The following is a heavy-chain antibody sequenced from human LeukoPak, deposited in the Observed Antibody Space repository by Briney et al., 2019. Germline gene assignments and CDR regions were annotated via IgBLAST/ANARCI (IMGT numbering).Heavy chain of an antibody. Sequence: GGSLRLSCAASGFTVSSNYMSWVRQAPGKGLEWVSVTYSGGSTYYADSVKGRFTISRDNSKNTLYLQMNSLRAEDTAVYYCARGPYGDPYFDYWGQGTLVTVSS. CDR2: TYSGGST. CDR1: GFTVSSNY. CDR3: ARGPYGDPYFDY. V-gene: IGHV3-53*01. J-gene: IGHJ4*02. D-gene: IGHD4-17*01.